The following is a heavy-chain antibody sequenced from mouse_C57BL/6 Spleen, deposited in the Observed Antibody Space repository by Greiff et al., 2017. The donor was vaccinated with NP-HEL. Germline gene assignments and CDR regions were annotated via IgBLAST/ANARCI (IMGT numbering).Heavy chain of an antibody. CDR3: ARNEGDYGRYYFDY. V-gene: IGHV1-62-2*01. CDR1: GYTFTGYT. J-gene: IGHJ2*01. Sequence: QVQLQQPGAELVKPGASVKLSCKASGYTFTGYTIHWVKQRPGQGLEWIGWFYPGSGSTKYNEKFKDKATLTVDKSSSTVYMELSSLTSEDSAVYFGARNEGDYGRYYFDYWGQGTTLTVSS. CDR2: FYPGSGST. D-gene: IGHD2-4*01.